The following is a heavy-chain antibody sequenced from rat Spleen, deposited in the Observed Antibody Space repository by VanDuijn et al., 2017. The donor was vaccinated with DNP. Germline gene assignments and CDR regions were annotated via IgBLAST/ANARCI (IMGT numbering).Heavy chain of an antibody. CDR2: ISTSGSRT. D-gene: IGHD2-1*01. J-gene: IGHJ4*01. CDR1: GFTFSNYY. Sequence: EVQLVESGGGLVQPGRSLKLSCAASGFTFSNYYMAWVRQVPKKGLEWVATISTSGSRTYYPDSVKGRFTISRDNAKSSLYLQMNSLKSEDTATYYCARHGEVPTRYAMDAWGQGTSVTVSS. CDR3: ARHGEVPTRYAMDA. V-gene: IGHV5-25*01.